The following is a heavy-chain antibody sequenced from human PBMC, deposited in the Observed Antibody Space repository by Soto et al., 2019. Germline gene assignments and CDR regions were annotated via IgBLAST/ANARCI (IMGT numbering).Heavy chain of an antibody. CDR2: IYTSGST. D-gene: IGHD1-26*01. V-gene: IGHV4-4*07. J-gene: IGHJ5*02. Sequence: SETLSLTCTVSGGSINSYYWSWIRQPAGQGLEWIGRIYTSGSTNYNPSLKSRVTMSVDTSKNRFSLQLSSVTAADTAVFYCAGGIYSKVGATIWFDPWGQGTLVTVSS. CDR3: AGGIYSKVGATIWFDP. CDR1: GGSINSYY.